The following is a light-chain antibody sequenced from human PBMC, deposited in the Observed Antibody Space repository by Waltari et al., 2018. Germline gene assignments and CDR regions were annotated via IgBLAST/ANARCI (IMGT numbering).Light chain of an antibody. J-gene: IGKJ1*01. V-gene: IGKV1-5*03. Sequence: DIQMTQSPSTLSASVGDRVTITCRASQNISTWLTWDKQKRGKAANLLIDQTYSLQSGVPSRFNGSESGTEVTLTISSLQPEDFASYYCQQYNTYSLWAFGQGTKVEI. CDR2: QTY. CDR1: QNISTW. CDR3: QQYNTYSLWA.